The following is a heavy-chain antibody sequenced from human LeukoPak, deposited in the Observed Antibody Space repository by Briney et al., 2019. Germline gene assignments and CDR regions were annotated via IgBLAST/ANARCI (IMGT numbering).Heavy chain of an antibody. V-gene: IGHV1-18*01. CDR2: INAYNGNT. CDR1: GYTFTNSG. Sequence: ASVKVSCKASGYTFTNSGINWVRQAPGQGLEWMGWINAYNGNTDYAQKLQGRVTRTTETSTSTAYMELRSLRSDDTAVYYCARGVGGYFDYWGQGTLVTVSS. J-gene: IGHJ4*02. CDR3: ARGVGGYFDY. D-gene: IGHD3-16*01.